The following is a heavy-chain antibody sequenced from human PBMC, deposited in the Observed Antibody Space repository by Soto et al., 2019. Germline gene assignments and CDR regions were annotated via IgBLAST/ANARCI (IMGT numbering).Heavy chain of an antibody. V-gene: IGHV4-39*07. Sequence: PLETMSRTYTTSGDSIISNIYIRPWFRLPPGKGLEWIGSIYYSGTTYYNPSLKSRVTISVDTSKNQFSLKLSSVTAADTAVYYCARPLYSYGPMDVWGQGTTDT. J-gene: IGHJ6*02. CDR3: ARPLYSYGPMDV. CDR1: GDSIISNIYI. CDR2: IYYSGTT. D-gene: IGHD5-18*01.